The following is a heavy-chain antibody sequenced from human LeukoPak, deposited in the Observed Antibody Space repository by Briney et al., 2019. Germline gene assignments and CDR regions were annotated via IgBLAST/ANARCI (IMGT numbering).Heavy chain of an antibody. CDR3: ARDRPYHYGSGSYYLDV. J-gene: IGHJ6*02. CDR1: GGTFSSYA. Sequence: SVKVACKASGGTFSSYALSWVRQAPGQGLEWVGRSIPILGIANYAQKSQGRVTITADKPTGPPHMELGSLRSEDTAVYYCARDRPYHYGSGSYYLDVWRQGTTVTVPS. CDR2: SIPILGIA. D-gene: IGHD3-10*01. V-gene: IGHV1-69*04.